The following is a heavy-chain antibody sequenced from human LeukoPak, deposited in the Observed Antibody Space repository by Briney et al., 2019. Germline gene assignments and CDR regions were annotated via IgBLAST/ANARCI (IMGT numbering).Heavy chain of an antibody. CDR2: IYYSGST. CDR3: AKGIYGDPNWFDP. Sequence: SQTLSRTCTVSGGSISSGDYYWSWIRQPPGKGLEWIGYIYYSGSTYYNPSLKSRVTISVDTSKNQFSLKLSSVTAADTAVYYCAKGIYGDPNWFDPWGQGTLVTVSS. V-gene: IGHV4-30-4*01. D-gene: IGHD4-17*01. CDR1: GGSISSGDYY. J-gene: IGHJ5*02.